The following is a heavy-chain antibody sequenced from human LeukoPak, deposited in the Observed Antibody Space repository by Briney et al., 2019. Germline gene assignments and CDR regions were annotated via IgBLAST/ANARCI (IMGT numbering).Heavy chain of an antibody. Sequence: ASVKVSCKASGYTFTGYVMHWVRQAPGQRLEWMGWMNAGNGNTKYSQEFQGRVTITRDTSASTAYMELSSLRSEDMAVYYCARSTAAAAGRGWVYFDYWGQGTLVTVSS. D-gene: IGHD6-13*01. CDR2: MNAGNGNT. V-gene: IGHV1-3*03. CDR1: GYTFTGYV. CDR3: ARSTAAAAGRGWVYFDY. J-gene: IGHJ4*02.